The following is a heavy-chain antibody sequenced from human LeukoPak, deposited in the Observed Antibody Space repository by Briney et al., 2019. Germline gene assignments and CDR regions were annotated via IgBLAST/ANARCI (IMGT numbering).Heavy chain of an antibody. J-gene: IGHJ6*02. V-gene: IGHV4-31*03. Sequence: SETLSLTCTVSGGSISSGGYYWSWIRQPPGEGLEWIGYIYYTGSVDYNASLKSRLTISLDTSKNRFSLKLNSVTAADTAVYYCARDHSYYFGSQTSTLDVWGQGTAVTVSS. CDR3: ARDHSYYFGSQTSTLDV. D-gene: IGHD3-10*01. CDR1: GGSISSGGYY. CDR2: IYYTGSV.